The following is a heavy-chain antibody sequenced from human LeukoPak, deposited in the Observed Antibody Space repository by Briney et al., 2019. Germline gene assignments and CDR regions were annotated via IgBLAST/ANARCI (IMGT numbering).Heavy chain of an antibody. D-gene: IGHD3-3*02. J-gene: IGHJ6*01. CDR1: GVPIGSYS. V-gene: IGHV4-59*01. CDR2: IYKTGAT. Sequence: PSETLSLTCTVSGVPIGSYSWSGVRQSPGRGLEWIASIYKTGATKYNPSLKSRVPISPGPPNQHGWSLRLSSVTAEDPAGYFCARFTAFNYYYARDLWVQATTVSV. CDR3: ARFTAFNYYYARDL.